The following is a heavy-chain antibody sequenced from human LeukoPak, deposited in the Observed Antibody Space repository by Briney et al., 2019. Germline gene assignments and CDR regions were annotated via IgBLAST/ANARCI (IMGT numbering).Heavy chain of an antibody. CDR3: ARDLWQGAVQGYGY. V-gene: IGHV3-33*01. D-gene: IGHD1-1*01. J-gene: IGHJ4*02. CDR2: IWNDGTYK. CDR1: GLTFSTYG. Sequence: GGSLRLSCAASGLTFSTYGMHWVRQAPGKGLEWVAVIWNDGTYKHYADSVKGRFTISRDYSKNTVSLQMDSLRAEDTAVYYCARDLWQGAVQGYGYWGQGTLVTVSS.